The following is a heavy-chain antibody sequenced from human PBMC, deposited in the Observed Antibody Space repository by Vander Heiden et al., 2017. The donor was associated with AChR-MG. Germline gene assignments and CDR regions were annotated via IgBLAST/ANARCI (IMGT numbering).Heavy chain of an antibody. V-gene: IGHV3-30*18. D-gene: IGHD3-3*01. J-gene: IGHJ4*02. CDR3: AKDRYDFGVDY. Sequence: QVQLVESGGGVVQPGRSLRLSCAASGFTFSSYGMHWVRQAPGKGLEWVAVISYDGSNKYYADSVKGRFTISRDNSKNTLYLQMNSLRAEDTAVYYCAKDRYDFGVDYWGQGTLVTVSS. CDR1: GFTFSSYG. CDR2: ISYDGSNK.